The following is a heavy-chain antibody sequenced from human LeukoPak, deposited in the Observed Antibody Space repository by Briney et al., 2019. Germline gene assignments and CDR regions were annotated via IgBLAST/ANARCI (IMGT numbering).Heavy chain of an antibody. V-gene: IGHV3-33*01. D-gene: IGHD3-22*01. J-gene: IGHJ4*02. CDR1: GFTFSSYG. Sequence: PGRSLRLSSAASGFTFSSYGMHWVRQAPGKGLEWVAVIWYDGSNKYYADSVKGRFTISRDNSKNTLYLQMNSLRAEDTAVYYCAREIGHYCDSSGHYDYWGQGTLVTVSS. CDR2: IWYDGSNK. CDR3: AREIGHYCDSSGHYDY.